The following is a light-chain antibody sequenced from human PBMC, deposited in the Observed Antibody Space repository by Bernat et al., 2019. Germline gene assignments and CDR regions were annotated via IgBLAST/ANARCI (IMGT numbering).Light chain of an antibody. V-gene: IGLV1-44*01. CDR2: NNN. J-gene: IGLJ2*01. CDR1: NSNLGTNT. Sequence: QSVLTQPPSTSVAPGQRVSISCSGSNSNLGTNTVNWYQHLPGTSPNLLIFNNNQRPSGVPDRSSGSTSGTSASLAISGLQSEDEAEYYCVAWDDSLNAVVFGGGTRLTVL. CDR3: VAWDDSLNAVV.